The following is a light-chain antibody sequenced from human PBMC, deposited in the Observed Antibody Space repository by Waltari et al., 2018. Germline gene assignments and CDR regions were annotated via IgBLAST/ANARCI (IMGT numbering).Light chain of an antibody. Sequence: LSMFTSKDYLAWNQQKRVQPPGVLSDWASSRDSGVADRFSGSGSGTDFSLTRSSLQAEDVAVNYCQKFDEHARTCGQVTRVEIK. CDR2: WAS. CDR3: QKFDEHART. V-gene: IGKV4-1*01. J-gene: IGKJ2*01. CDR1: LSMFTSKDY.